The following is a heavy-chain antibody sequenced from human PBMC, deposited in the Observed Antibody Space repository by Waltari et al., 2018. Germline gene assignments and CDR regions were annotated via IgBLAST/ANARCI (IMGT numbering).Heavy chain of an antibody. Sequence: QVRLVQSGTEVRKPGSSVKVSCKATGGTFSTYVINWVRQAPGKGLEWMGGVIPGLGIVNYAQKFQGRVTIVADTSTTTASMELSSLKSEDTAVYYCARGKYYYYYMDVWGEGTTVTVS. V-gene: IGHV1-69*10. CDR2: VIPGLGIV. CDR1: GGTFSTYV. CDR3: ARGKYYYYYMDV. J-gene: IGHJ6*03.